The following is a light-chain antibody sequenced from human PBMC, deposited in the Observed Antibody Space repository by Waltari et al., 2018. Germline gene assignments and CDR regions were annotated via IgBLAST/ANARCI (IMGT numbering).Light chain of an antibody. Sequence: DIVMTQSPDSLAVSLGERATINCKSSQNIFYTSNSKNYLACYQQRPGEPPKVLFYWASTRESGVPDRFSGRGAGTDFTLGISSVQAEDVAVYYCQQYHTTPPTLGQGTKLEIK. CDR1: QNIFYTSNSKNY. J-gene: IGKJ2*01. V-gene: IGKV4-1*01. CDR2: WAS. CDR3: QQYHTTPPT.